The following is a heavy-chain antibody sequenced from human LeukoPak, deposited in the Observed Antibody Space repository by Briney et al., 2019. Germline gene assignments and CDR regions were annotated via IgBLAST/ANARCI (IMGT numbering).Heavy chain of an antibody. V-gene: IGHV4-39*01. Sequence: SETLSLTCTVSGGSISNYYWSWIRQPPGKGLEWIGSIYYSGSTYYNPSLKSRVTISVDTSKNQFSLKLSSVTAADTAVYYCARPVVVTAPNDAFDIWGQGTMVTVSS. CDR1: GGSISNYY. D-gene: IGHD2-21*02. J-gene: IGHJ3*02. CDR2: IYYSGST. CDR3: ARPVVVTAPNDAFDI.